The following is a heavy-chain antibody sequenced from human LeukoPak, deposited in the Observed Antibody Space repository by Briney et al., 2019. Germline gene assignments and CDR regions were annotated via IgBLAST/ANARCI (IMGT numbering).Heavy chain of an antibody. Sequence: GGSLRLSCAASGFTFSSYAMHWVRQAPGKGLEWVAVISYDGSNKYYADSVKGRFTISRDNSKNTLYPQMNSLRAEDTAVYYCARALDSGSYYDYWGQGTLVTVSS. D-gene: IGHD1-26*01. CDR1: GFTFSSYA. CDR2: ISYDGSNK. J-gene: IGHJ4*02. V-gene: IGHV3-30-3*01. CDR3: ARALDSGSYYDY.